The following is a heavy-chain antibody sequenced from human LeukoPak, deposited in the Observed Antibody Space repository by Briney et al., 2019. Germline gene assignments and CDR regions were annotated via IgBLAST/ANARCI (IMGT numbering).Heavy chain of an antibody. Sequence: PSETLSLTCTVSGGSNSSSSYYWGWIRQPPGKGLEWIGNIYYSGSTYYNPSLMSRVTISVDTSKNHFSLKLSSVTAADTAVYYCARQAVVVAALLDCWGQGTLVTVSS. CDR1: GGSNSSSSYY. V-gene: IGHV4-39*01. D-gene: IGHD2-15*01. J-gene: IGHJ4*02. CDR3: ARQAVVVAALLDC. CDR2: IYYSGST.